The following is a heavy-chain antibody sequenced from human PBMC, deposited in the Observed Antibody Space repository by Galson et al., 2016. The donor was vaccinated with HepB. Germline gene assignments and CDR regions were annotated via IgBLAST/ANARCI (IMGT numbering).Heavy chain of an antibody. Sequence: SLRLSCAASGFSIRNHWMSCVRQAPGKGLEWVGNITQDGSVEKYADSVRGRFTVFKDNAKNTVYLQLNSLSADDTAMFYCARIAADGSTFDYWGQGTLVTVSS. CDR3: ARIAADGSTFDY. D-gene: IGHD6-13*01. V-gene: IGHV3-7*03. J-gene: IGHJ4*02. CDR1: GFSIRNHW. CDR2: ITQDGSVE.